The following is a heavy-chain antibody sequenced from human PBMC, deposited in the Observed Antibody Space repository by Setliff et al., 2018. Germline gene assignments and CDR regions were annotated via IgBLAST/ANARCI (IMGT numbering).Heavy chain of an antibody. V-gene: IGHV4-61*01. D-gene: IGHD3-3*01. CDR3: RFWSGYYKNDY. J-gene: IGHJ4*02. CDR2: INHSGST. Sequence: KTSETLSLTCAVSGGSISSGSYYWSWIRQPPGKGLEWIGEINHSGSTNYIPSLKSRLTISVDTPKNQFSLKLSSVTAADTAMYYCRFWSGYYKNDYWGQGTLVTVSS. CDR1: GGSISSGSYY.